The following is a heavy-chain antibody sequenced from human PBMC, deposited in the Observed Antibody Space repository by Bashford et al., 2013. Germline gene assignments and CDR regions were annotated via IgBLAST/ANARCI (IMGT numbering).Heavy chain of an antibody. V-gene: IGHV5-51*01. Sequence: YSPSFQGQVTISADKSISTAYLQWSSLKASDTAMYYCARRSSGWFDYYGMDVWGQGTTVTVSS. D-gene: IGHD6-19*01. CDR3: ARRSSGWFDYYGMDV. J-gene: IGHJ6*02.